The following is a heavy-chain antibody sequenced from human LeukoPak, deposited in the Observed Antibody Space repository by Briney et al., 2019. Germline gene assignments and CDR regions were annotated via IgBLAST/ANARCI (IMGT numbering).Heavy chain of an antibody. CDR2: IYYSGST. CDR1: GGAISGRRDY. CDR3: ARNVSRGEPGGAFDI. D-gene: IGHD3-16*01. Sequence: SETLSLICTVSGGAISGRRDYWGWIRQPPGKGLEWIASIYYSGSTRYNPSLKSRVTISVDTSRNQFSLELRTATAADSAMYYCARNVSRGEPGGAFDIWGQGTMVTVSS. J-gene: IGHJ3*02. V-gene: IGHV4-39*01.